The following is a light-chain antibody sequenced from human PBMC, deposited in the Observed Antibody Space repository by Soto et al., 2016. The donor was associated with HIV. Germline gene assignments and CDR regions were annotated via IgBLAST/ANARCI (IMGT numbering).Light chain of an antibody. V-gene: IGLV3-21*02. J-gene: IGLJ3*02. CDR1: NIGDRS. CDR2: DDD. CDR3: QVWDSVANQVV. Sequence: SYELTQPPSVSVAPGQTARITCGGHNIGDRSVHWYQQRPGQAPVLVVYDDDDRPSGIPERFSGSNSGNTATLTINRVDAGDEADYYCQVWDSVANQVVFGGGTRLTVL.